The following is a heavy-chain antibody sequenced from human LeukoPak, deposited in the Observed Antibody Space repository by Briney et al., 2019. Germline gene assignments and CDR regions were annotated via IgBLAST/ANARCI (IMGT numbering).Heavy chain of an antibody. CDR2: IYYSGST. Sequence: PSETLSLTCTVSGGSISSSSYYWGWIRQPPGKGLEWIGSIYYSGSTYYNPSLKSRVTISVDTSKNQFSLKLSSVTAADTAVYYCARHWHLEIFITMVRGVVPYWGQGTLVTVSS. CDR3: ARHWHLEIFITMVRGVVPY. CDR1: GGSISSSSYY. J-gene: IGHJ4*02. V-gene: IGHV4-39*01. D-gene: IGHD3-10*01.